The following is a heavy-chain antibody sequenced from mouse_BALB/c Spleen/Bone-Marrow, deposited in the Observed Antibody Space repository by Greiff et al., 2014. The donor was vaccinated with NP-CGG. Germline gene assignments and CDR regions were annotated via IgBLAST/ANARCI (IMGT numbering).Heavy chain of an antibody. CDR2: IWRGGST. V-gene: IGHV2-5-1*01. CDR3: AKNRYDY. J-gene: IGHJ2*01. Sequence: QVQLQQPGPSLVQPSQSLSITCTVSGFSLTSYGVHWVRQSPGKGLEWLGVIWRGGSTDYNAALMSRLSITKDNSKSQVFFKMNSLQADDTAIYYCAKNRYDYWGQGTTLTVSS. CDR1: GFSLTSYG. D-gene: IGHD2-14*01.